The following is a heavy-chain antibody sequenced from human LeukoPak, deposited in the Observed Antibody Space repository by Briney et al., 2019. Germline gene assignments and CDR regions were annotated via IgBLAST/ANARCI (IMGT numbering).Heavy chain of an antibody. D-gene: IGHD6-19*01. Sequence: GGSLRLSCAASGFTFSSYGMHWVRRAPGKGLEWVAVISYDGSNKYYADSVKGRFTISRDNSKNTLYLQMNSLRAEDTAVYYCAKDGSGGIDYWGQGTLVTVSS. V-gene: IGHV3-30*18. CDR1: GFTFSSYG. J-gene: IGHJ4*02. CDR2: ISYDGSNK. CDR3: AKDGSGGIDY.